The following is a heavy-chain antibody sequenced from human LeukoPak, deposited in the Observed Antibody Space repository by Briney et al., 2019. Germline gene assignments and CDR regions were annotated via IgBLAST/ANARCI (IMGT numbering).Heavy chain of an antibody. Sequence: PGGSLRLSCAASGFLFSDYAMHWVRQAPVTGLEWVALISYDGNTVYYADSVKGRFTISRDDSQNTFYLQMNSLRTDDSAMYFCSRDRRPKNFGSGSYGYWGQGTLVSVSS. V-gene: IGHV3-30*04. CDR1: GFLFSDYA. J-gene: IGHJ4*02. CDR2: ISYDGNTV. D-gene: IGHD3-10*01. CDR3: SRDRRPKNFGSGSYGY.